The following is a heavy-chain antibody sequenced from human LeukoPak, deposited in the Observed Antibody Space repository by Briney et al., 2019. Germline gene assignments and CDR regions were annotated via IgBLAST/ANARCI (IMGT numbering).Heavy chain of an antibody. CDR2: IYPGDSDT. CDR3: ARTRSENYYYYYMDV. CDR1: GYRFTSYW. V-gene: IGHV5-51*01. D-gene: IGHD6-19*01. Sequence: PGESLKISCKGSGYRFTSYWIGWVRQMPGKGLEGMGIIYPGDSDTRYSPSFQGQVTISADKSISTAYLQWSSLKASDTAMYYCARTRSENYYYYYMDVWGKGTTVTVSS. J-gene: IGHJ6*03.